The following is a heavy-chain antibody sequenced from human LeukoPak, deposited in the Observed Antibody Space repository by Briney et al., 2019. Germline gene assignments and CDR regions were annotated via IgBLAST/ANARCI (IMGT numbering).Heavy chain of an antibody. D-gene: IGHD4-11*01. V-gene: IGHV4-34*01. J-gene: IGHJ3*02. CDR1: GGSFSGYY. CDR2: INHSGST. Sequence: PSETLSLTCAVYGGSFSGYYWSWIRQPPGKGLEWIGEINHSGSTNYNPSLKSRVTISVDTSKNQFSLKLSSVTAADTAVYYCARGRAVTTYMLRVRKAFDIWGQGTMVTVSS. CDR3: ARGRAVTTYMLRVRKAFDI.